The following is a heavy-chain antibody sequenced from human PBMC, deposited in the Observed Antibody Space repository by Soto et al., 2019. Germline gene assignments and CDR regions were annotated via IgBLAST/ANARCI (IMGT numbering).Heavy chain of an antibody. J-gene: IGHJ3*02. CDR1: GGSISSSSYY. CDR2: IYYSGST. V-gene: IGHV4-39*01. D-gene: IGHD2-2*01. CDR3: ARRFGSEVPAAIGPTGYAFDI. Sequence: SETLSLTCTVSGGSISSSSYYWGWIRQPPGKGLEWIGSIYYSGSTYYNPSLKSRVTISVDTSKNQFSLKLSSVTAADTAVYYCARRFGSEVPAAIGPTGYAFDIWGQGTMVTVSS.